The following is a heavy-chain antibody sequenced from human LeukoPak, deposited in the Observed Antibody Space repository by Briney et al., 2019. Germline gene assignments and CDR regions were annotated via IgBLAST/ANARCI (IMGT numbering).Heavy chain of an antibody. CDR1: X. D-gene: IGHD6-13*01. V-gene: IGHV3-9*01. CDR3: AKDPLGSSSLAVYFDY. CDR2: ISWNSGSI. J-gene: IGHJ4*02. Sequence: XMHWVRDAPGKGLEWGSGISWNSGSIDYADSVKGRFTISREKGKNYLYMEMNRLRAEETGLYYCAKDPLGSSSLAVYFDYWGQGTLVTVSS.